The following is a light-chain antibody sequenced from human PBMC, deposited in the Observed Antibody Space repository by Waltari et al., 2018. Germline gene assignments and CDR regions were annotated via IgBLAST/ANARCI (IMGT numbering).Light chain of an antibody. CDR2: GAS. CDR3: QQYGNSPFT. V-gene: IGKV3-20*01. CDR1: QSLSNNQ. J-gene: IGKJ3*01. Sequence: EIVLTQSLRTLSLSPGERATLSCKSSQSLSNNQLAWYQHKYGQPLRLLIYGASNRAIGVSDRFSGRGSGTDFTLTISGLEPEDFAVYSGQQYGNSPFTVGPGTKVD.